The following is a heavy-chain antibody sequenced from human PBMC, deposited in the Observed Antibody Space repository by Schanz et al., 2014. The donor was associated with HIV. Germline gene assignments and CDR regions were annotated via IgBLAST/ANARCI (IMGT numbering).Heavy chain of an antibody. CDR2: ISYDGVNK. CDR1: GFSFSRYA. V-gene: IGHV3-30*18. D-gene: IGHD3-22*01. CDR3: AKDGNLYDSRYRGKGNYYHYYGMDV. Sequence: VQLLDSGGGLVQPGGSLRVSCAASGFSFSRYAMNWVRQAPGKGLEWVAVISYDGVNKHFADSVKGRFTISRDNSKNTLYLQVKRLRTEDTAVYFCAKDGNLYDSRYRGKGNYYHYYGMDVWGQGTTVTVS. J-gene: IGHJ6*02.